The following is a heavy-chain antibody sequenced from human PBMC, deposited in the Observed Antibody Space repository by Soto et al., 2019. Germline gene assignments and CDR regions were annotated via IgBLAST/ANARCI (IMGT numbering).Heavy chain of an antibody. CDR3: AKDSDREYFQH. CDR1: GFTFSSYG. D-gene: IGHD3-10*01. CDR2: ISGSGGGA. Sequence: EVQLLESGGSLVQPGGSLRLSCAASGFTFSSYGMSWVRQAPEKGLEWVSGISGSGGGAYYADSVKGRFTISRDNSENTLYLQMNSLRVEDTAVYYCAKDSDREYFQHWGQGTLVTVCS. V-gene: IGHV3-23*01. J-gene: IGHJ1*01.